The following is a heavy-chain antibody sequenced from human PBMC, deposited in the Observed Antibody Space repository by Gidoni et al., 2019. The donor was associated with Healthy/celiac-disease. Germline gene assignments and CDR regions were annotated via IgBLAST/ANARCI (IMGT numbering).Heavy chain of an antibody. CDR3: ARDLSGYYSLIENWFDP. Sequence: QVQLQESGPGLVKPSETLSLTCTVSGGSISSYYWSWIRQPAGKGLEWIGRIYTSGSTNYNPSLKSRVTMSVDTFKNQFSLKLSSVTAADTAVYYCARDLSGYYSLIENWFDPWGQGTLVTVSS. D-gene: IGHD3-22*01. CDR2: IYTSGST. J-gene: IGHJ5*02. CDR1: GGSISSYY. V-gene: IGHV4-4*07.